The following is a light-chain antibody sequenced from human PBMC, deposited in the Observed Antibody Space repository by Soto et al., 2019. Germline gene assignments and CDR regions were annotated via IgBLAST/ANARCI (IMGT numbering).Light chain of an antibody. CDR3: QRYGTSPPLT. V-gene: IGKV3-20*01. CDR2: GAS. J-gene: IGKJ4*01. Sequence: EIVLTQSPGTLSLSPGERATLSCRASQSVASTYLAWYQQKPGQTPRLLIYGASNRATGIPDRFTGSGSGTDVTLTISRLEPEDFAVYYCQRYGTSPPLTFGGGTKVEIK. CDR1: QSVASTY.